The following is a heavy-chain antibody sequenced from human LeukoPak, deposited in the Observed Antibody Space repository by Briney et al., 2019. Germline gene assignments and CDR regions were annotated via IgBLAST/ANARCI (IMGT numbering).Heavy chain of an antibody. J-gene: IGHJ4*02. V-gene: IGHV3-53*01. Sequence: GGSLRLFCAASGFTVSSNYMSWVRQAPGKGLEWVSVFYSGGSTYYADSVKGRFTISRDDSKNTLYLQMNSLRPDDTAVYYCAREIEYYGWGSYYIGYWGQRTLVTVSS. CDR3: AREIEYYGWGSYYIGY. D-gene: IGHD3-10*01. CDR2: FYSGGST. CDR1: GFTVSSNY.